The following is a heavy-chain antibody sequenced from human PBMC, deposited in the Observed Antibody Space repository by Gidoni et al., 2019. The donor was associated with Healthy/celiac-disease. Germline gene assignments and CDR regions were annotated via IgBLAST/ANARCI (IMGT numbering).Heavy chain of an antibody. V-gene: IGHV1-69*06. D-gene: IGHD1-20*01. J-gene: IGHJ5*02. Sequence: QVQLVQSGAEVQKPRSSVKVSCKASAGPFSSYAISWVRQAPGQGLEWMGGIIPIFGTANYAQKFQGRVTITADKSTSTAYMELSSLRSEDTAVYYCARPERYNWNDAGWFDPWGQGTLVTVSS. CDR3: ARPERYNWNDAGWFDP. CDR1: AGPFSSYA. CDR2: IIPIFGTA.